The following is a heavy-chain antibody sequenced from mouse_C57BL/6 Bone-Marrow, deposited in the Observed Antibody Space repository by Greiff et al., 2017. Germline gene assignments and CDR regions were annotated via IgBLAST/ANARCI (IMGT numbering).Heavy chain of an antibody. V-gene: IGHV2-9-1*01. Sequence: VQRVESGPGLVAPSQSLSITCTVSGFSLTSYAISWVRQPPGKGLEWLGVIWTGGGTNYNSALKSRLSISKDNSKSQVFLKMNSLQTDDTARYYCARRLRRGDYYAMDYWGQGTSVTVSS. CDR2: IWTGGGT. D-gene: IGHD2-4*01. CDR1: GFSLTSYA. J-gene: IGHJ4*01. CDR3: ARRLRRGDYYAMDY.